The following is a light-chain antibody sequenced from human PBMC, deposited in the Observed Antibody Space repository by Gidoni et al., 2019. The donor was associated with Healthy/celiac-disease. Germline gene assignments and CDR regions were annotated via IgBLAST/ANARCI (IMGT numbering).Light chain of an antibody. V-gene: IGKV1-9*01. J-gene: IGKJ1*01. CDR3: QQLNSYSRT. CDR2: AAS. Sequence: DIKLTQSPSFLSASVGDRVTITCRASQGISSYLAWYQQKPGKAPKLLIYAASTLHSGVPSRFSGSGSGTEFTLTISSLQPEDFATYYCQQLNSYSRTFGQXTKVEIK. CDR1: QGISSY.